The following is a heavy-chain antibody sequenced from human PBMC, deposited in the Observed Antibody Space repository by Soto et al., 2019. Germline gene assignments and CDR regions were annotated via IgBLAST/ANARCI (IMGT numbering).Heavy chain of an antibody. CDR1: GDTFTDHT. J-gene: IGHJ4*02. V-gene: IGHV1-69*02. CDR2: SVPTLGMA. D-gene: IGHD2-15*01. CDR3: ASGDCSGGRCYSDFDF. Sequence: QVHLVQSGAEVKKPGSSVKVSCKASGDTFTDHTVTWVRQAPGQGLEWMGRSVPTLGMANYAQTFQGRVTITADTSMTTAYLELTGLTSDDSAVYCCASGDCSGGRCYSDFDFWGQGTLVTVSS.